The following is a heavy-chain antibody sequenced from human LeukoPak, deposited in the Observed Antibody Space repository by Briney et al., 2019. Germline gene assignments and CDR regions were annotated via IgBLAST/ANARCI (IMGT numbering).Heavy chain of an antibody. CDR1: GGSDNSGAYY. D-gene: IGHD3-10*01. J-gene: IGHJ4*02. Sequence: SQTLSLTCTVSGGSDNSGAYYWSWIRQFPGKGLEWIGQIFFTGRTDYNPSLKSRLAISIDTSRDQFSLELSSVSAADTATYYCARDRASGMDYWGQGILVTVSS. CDR3: ARDRASGMDY. CDR2: IFFTGRT. V-gene: IGHV4-31*03.